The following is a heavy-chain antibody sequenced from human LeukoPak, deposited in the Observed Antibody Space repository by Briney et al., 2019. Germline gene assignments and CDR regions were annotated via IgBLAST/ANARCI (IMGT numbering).Heavy chain of an antibody. V-gene: IGHV3-7*01. D-gene: IGHD2-2*01. CDR3: ARGLDCRSTSCYLDN. J-gene: IGHJ4*02. CDR2: IKQDGSEK. CDR1: GFTFTKYW. Sequence: GGSLRLSCAASGFTFTKYWMTWVRQAPGKGLEWVANIKQDGSEKFYVDSVKGRFTISRDNAKNSLDLQINSLGAGDTAVYYCARGLDCRSTSCYLDNWGQGTLVTVSS.